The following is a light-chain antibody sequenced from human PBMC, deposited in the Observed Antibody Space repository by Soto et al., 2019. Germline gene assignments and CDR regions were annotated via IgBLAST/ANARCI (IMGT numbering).Light chain of an antibody. V-gene: IGLV1-40*01. CDR1: SSNVGAGYD. CDR2: GNN. J-gene: IGLJ1*01. Sequence: QSVLTQPPSVSGAPGQRVTISCTGSSSNVGAGYDLHWYQQLPGRAPKLLIYGNNNRPSGVPDRFSGSKSGTLASLAITGLQAEDEADYYCTSYTSTTTYVFGTGTKLTVL. CDR3: TSYTSTTTYV.